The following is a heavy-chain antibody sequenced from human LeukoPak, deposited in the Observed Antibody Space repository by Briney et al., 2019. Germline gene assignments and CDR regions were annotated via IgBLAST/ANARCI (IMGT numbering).Heavy chain of an antibody. D-gene: IGHD5-18*01. CDR1: GFTFDDYA. CDR3: AKGGDYTAAYYFDY. V-gene: IGHV3-23*01. CDR2: ISGSGGST. J-gene: IGHJ4*02. Sequence: PGGSLRLSCAASGFTFDDYAMSWVRQAPGKGLEWVSAISGSGGSTYYADSVKGRFTISRDNSKNTLYLQMNSLRAEDTAVYYCAKGGDYTAAYYFDYWGQGTLVTVSS.